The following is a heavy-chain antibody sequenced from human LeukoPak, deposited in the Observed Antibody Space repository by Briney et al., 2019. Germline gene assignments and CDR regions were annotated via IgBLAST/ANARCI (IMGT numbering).Heavy chain of an antibody. D-gene: IGHD1-26*01. CDR2: ISTSGSAV. CDR1: GFTFSDYY. J-gene: IGHJ6*03. Sequence: GGSLRLSCAASGFTFSDYYMAWIRQAPGKGLEWISYISTSGSAVYYADSVKGRFTISRDNAKNSLYLQMNSLRAEDTAVYYCVRVGATVYYYMDVWGKGTTVTVSS. V-gene: IGHV3-11*04. CDR3: VRVGATVYYYMDV.